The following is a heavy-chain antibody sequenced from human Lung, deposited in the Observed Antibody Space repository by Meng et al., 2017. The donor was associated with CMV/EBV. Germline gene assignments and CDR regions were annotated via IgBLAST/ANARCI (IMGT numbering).Heavy chain of an antibody. D-gene: IGHD3-16*01. CDR2: ISYDGTHK. V-gene: IGHV3-30*18. Sequence: GFPFSSYGMHWVRQAPGKGLDWVALISYDGTHKYYADSVKGRFTILRDNAKNTLSLQMDSLRPDDAAVYFCAKDQSQALGAGRYFDSWGQGTLVTVSS. CDR3: AKDQSQALGAGRYFDS. J-gene: IGHJ4*02. CDR1: GFPFSSYG.